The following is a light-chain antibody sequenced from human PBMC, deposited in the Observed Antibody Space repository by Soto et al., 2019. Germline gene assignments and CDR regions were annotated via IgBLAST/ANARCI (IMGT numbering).Light chain of an antibody. CDR1: SSDVGGYDY. CDR2: DVS. V-gene: IGLV2-11*01. CDR3: CSYAGSNTLI. J-gene: IGLJ2*01. Sequence: QSALTQPRSVSGSPGQSVTISCTGTSSDVGGYDYVSWYQQHPGKAPNLIIYDVSERPSGVPDRFSGSKSDNTASLTISGLQAEDEADFYCCSYAGSNTLIFGGGTKLTVL.